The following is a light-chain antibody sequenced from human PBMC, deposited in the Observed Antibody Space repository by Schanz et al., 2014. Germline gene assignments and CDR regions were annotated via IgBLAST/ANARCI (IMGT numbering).Light chain of an antibody. V-gene: IGKV3-11*01. J-gene: IGKJ2*01. CDR3: QQYGSSPAT. CDR2: DAS. Sequence: EIVLTQSPATLSLSPGERATLSCRASQSVSSYLAWYQQKPGQAPRLLIYDASNRATGIPARFSGSGSGTDFTLTISSLEPEDFAVYYCQQYGSSPATFGQGTKLEIK. CDR1: QSVSSY.